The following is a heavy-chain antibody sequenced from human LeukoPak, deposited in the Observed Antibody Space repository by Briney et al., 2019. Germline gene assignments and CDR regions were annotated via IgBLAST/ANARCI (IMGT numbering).Heavy chain of an antibody. CDR1: GYTFTSYG. Sequence: ASVKVSCKASGYTFTSYGINWVRQAPGQGLEWMGWIRVYNGNTNYAQKLQGRVTMTTDTSTSTAYMELRSLRSDDTAVYYCARSGEISGYDISFDYWGQGTLVTVSS. CDR2: IRVYNGNT. J-gene: IGHJ4*02. V-gene: IGHV1-18*01. CDR3: ARSGEISGYDISFDY. D-gene: IGHD5-12*01.